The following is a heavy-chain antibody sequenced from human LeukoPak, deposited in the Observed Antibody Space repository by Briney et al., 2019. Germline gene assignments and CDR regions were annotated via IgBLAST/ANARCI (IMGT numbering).Heavy chain of an antibody. CDR1: GYTFTSYY. CDR2: INPSGGST. Sequence: ASVKVSCKASGYTFTSYYMHWVRQAPGQGLEWMGIINPSGGSTGYAQKFQGRVTMTRGTSTSTVYMELSSLRSEDTAVYYCARDSAFYYDSSGYEDYWGQGTLVTVSS. CDR3: ARDSAFYYDSSGYEDY. J-gene: IGHJ4*02. D-gene: IGHD3-22*01. V-gene: IGHV1-46*01.